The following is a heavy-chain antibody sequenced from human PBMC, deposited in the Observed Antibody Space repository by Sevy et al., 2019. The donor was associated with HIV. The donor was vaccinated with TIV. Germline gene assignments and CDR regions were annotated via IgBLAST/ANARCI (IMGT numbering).Heavy chain of an antibody. CDR1: GFTFSSYS. V-gene: IGHV3-21*01. J-gene: IGHJ3*02. CDR3: ARDMIVDDAFDI. CDR2: ISSSSYI. D-gene: IGHD3-22*01. Sequence: GESLKISCAASGFTFSSYSMNWVRQAPGKGLEWVSSISSSSYIYYAASVKGRLTISRDNAKNSLYLQMNSLRAEDTAVYYCARDMIVDDAFDIWGQGTMVTVSS.